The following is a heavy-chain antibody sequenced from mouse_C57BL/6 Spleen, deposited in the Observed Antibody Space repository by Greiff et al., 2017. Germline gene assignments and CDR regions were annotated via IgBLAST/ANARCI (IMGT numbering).Heavy chain of an antibody. CDR2: ISSGSSTI. CDR1: GFTFSDYG. V-gene: IGHV5-17*01. D-gene: IGHD4-1*01. J-gene: IGHJ2*01. Sequence: EVMLVESGGGLVKPGGSLKLSCAASGFTFSDYGLHWVRQAPEKGLEWVAYISSGSSTIYYADTVKGRFTISRDNAKNTLFLQMTSLRSEDTAMYYCARAYWSYYFDYWGQGTTLTVSS. CDR3: ARAYWSYYFDY.